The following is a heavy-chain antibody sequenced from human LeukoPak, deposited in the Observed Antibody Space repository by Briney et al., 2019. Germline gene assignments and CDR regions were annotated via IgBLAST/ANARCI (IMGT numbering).Heavy chain of an antibody. D-gene: IGHD6-19*01. V-gene: IGHV4-34*01. CDR3: ARGTWGRGWHKDFDY. CDR2: INHSGST. Sequence: SETLSLTCAVYGGSFGGYYWSWIRQPPGKGLEWIGEINHSGSTNYNPSLKSRVTISVDTSKNQFSLKLSSVTAADTAVYYCARGTWGRGWHKDFDYWGQGTLVTVSS. J-gene: IGHJ4*02. CDR1: GGSFGGYY.